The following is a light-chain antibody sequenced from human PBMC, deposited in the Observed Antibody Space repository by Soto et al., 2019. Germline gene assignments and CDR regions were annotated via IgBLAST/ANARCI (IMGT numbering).Light chain of an antibody. J-gene: IGKJ4*01. CDR2: AAS. Sequence: DIQMTQSPSALSASVGDRVTITCRASQSITNYLKWYQHKPGQAPNLLIYAASTLQAGVPSRFRGSGSGTDFTLTISSLQPEDFATYFCQQRNSSPPTFSGGTKVEIK. V-gene: IGKV1-39*01. CDR1: QSITNY. CDR3: QQRNSSPPT.